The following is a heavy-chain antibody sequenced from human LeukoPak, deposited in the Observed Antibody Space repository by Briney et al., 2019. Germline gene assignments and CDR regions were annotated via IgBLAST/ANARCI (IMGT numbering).Heavy chain of an antibody. D-gene: IGHD3-22*01. CDR1: GFTFDDYA. V-gene: IGHV3-43D*03. J-gene: IGHJ4*02. Sequence: GGSLRLSCAASGFTFDDYAMHWVRQAPGKGLEWVSLISWDGGSTYYADSVKGRFTISRDNSKNSLYLQMNSLRAEDTALYYCAKDRIHYDSSGYSYYFDYWGQGTLVTVSS. CDR2: ISWDGGST. CDR3: AKDRIHYDSSGYSYYFDY.